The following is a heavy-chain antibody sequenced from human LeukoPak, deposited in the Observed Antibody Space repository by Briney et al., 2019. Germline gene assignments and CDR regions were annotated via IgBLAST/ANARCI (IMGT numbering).Heavy chain of an antibody. CDR2: IYYSGYT. J-gene: IGHJ2*01. Sequence: SETLSLTCTVSGGSISSSSYYWGWIRQPPGKGLEWIGSIYYSGYTYYNPSLESRVTISVDTSKNQFSLKLSSVTAADTAVYYCARHDSSGFDWYFDLWGRGTLVTVSS. CDR1: GGSISSSSYY. D-gene: IGHD3-22*01. CDR3: ARHDSSGFDWYFDL. V-gene: IGHV4-39*01.